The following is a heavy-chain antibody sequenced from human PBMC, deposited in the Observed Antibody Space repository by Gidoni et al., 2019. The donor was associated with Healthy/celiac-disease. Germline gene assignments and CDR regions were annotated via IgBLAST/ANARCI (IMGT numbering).Heavy chain of an antibody. V-gene: IGHV4-30-4*01. Sequence: QVQLQESGPGLVKPSQTLSLTCTVSGGSISSVDSYWSWIRQPPGQGLEWIGYIYYSGSTYYNPSLKSRVTISVDTSKNQFSLKLSSVTAADTAVYYCAGNIVVVPAATLGWFDPWGQGTLVTVSS. CDR2: IYYSGST. J-gene: IGHJ5*02. CDR3: AGNIVVVPAATLGWFDP. CDR1: GGSISSVDSY. D-gene: IGHD2-2*01.